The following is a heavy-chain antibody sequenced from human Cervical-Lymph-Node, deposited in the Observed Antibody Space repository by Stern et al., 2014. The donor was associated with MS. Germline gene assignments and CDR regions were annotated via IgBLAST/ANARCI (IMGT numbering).Heavy chain of an antibody. J-gene: IGHJ4*02. CDR3: ARSPATPSGYDRFDY. CDR1: GYLFDDYW. CDR2: IFPRDSNT. D-gene: IGHD5-12*01. Sequence: VQLVQSGAEVKKPGESLKISCEASGYLFDDYWIGWVRQMSGRGLELVAIIFPRDSNTRYSPSVQGQVTISADKSISTAYLHGSSLRASDPAMYFCARSPATPSGYDRFDYWGQGALVTVSS. V-gene: IGHV5-51*03.